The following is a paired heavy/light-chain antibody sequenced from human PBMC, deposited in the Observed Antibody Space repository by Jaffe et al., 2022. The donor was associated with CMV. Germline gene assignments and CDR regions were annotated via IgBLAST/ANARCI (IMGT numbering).Light chain of an antibody. Sequence: QSALTQPASVSGSPGQSVAISCTGASSDIGRYNYVSWYQHHPGKAPKLIIYHVSNRPSGVSNRFSGSKSGNTASLIISGLLTEDEADYYCTSFIGSNSLVFGGGTKLTVL. CDR2: HVS. CDR1: SSDIGRYNY. CDR3: TSFIGSNSLV. J-gene: IGLJ3*02. V-gene: IGLV2-14*03.
Heavy chain of an antibody. D-gene: IGHD6-13*01. CDR1: GGSISSGGYY. V-gene: IGHV4-31*03. J-gene: IGHJ6*02. CDR3: ARSIAAAGRAPGRYYFYYAMDV. CDR2: IYYSGDT. Sequence: QVQLQESGPGLVRPSQTLALTCSVSGGSISSGGYYWSWIRQRSGKGLEWIGDIYYSGDTYYNPSLKSRLFISVDTSKDQLSLKVSSVTDADSAVYYCARSIAAAGRAPGRYYFYYAMDVWGQGTTVTVSS.